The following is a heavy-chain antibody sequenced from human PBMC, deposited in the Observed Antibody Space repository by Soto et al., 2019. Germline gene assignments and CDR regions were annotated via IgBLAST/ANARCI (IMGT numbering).Heavy chain of an antibody. V-gene: IGHV3-74*03. CDR1: GFTFSGYW. CDR3: TRDPRNLGLDP. CDR2: INGDGSST. Sequence: EVQLLESGGGLVQPGGSLRLSCAASGFTFSGYWMHWVRQAPGKGLVWVSRINGDGSSTTYAASVKGRFTISRDNTKNTLFLQVNSLRAEDTAVYYCTRDPRNLGLDPWGQGTLVTVSS. J-gene: IGHJ5*02.